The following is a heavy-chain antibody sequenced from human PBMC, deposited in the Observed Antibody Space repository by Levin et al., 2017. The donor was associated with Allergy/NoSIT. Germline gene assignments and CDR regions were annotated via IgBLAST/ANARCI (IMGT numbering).Heavy chain of an antibody. Sequence: PGGSLRLSCAASGFTFSSYDMHWVRQATGKGLEWVSAIDTADDTYYPGSVKGRFTISRENAKNSLYLQMNSLRAGDTAMYYCARRGTGAALDYWGQGTLVTVSS. CDR3: ARRGTGAALDY. CDR2: IDTADDT. J-gene: IGHJ4*02. D-gene: IGHD1-1*01. CDR1: GFTFSSYD. V-gene: IGHV3-13*01.